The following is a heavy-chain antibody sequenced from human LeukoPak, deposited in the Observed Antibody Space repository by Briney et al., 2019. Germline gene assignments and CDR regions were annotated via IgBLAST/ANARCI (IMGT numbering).Heavy chain of an antibody. V-gene: IGHV3-33*01. Sequence: QPGGSLRLSCAASGFTFSSYGMHWVRQAPGKGLEWVAVIWYDGSNKYYADSVKGRFTISRDNSKNTLYLQMNSLRAEDTAVYYCAGDLGYDYVWGSYDYWGQGTLVTVSS. CDR3: AGDLGYDYVWGSYDY. D-gene: IGHD3-16*01. J-gene: IGHJ4*02. CDR2: IWYDGSNK. CDR1: GFTFSSYG.